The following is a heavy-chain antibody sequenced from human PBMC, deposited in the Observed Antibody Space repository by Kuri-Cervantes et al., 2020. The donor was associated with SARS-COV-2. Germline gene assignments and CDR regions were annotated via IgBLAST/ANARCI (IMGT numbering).Heavy chain of an antibody. J-gene: IGHJ4*02. CDR3: ARAAVGYGPSDY. Sequence: GESXXXSXAASGFTFSSYSMNWVRQAPGKGLEWVSSISSSSSYIYYADSVKGRFTISRDNAKNSLYLQMNSLRAEDTAVYYCARAAVGYGPSDYWGQGTLVTVSS. CDR2: ISSSSSYI. D-gene: IGHD5-12*01. V-gene: IGHV3-21*01. CDR1: GFTFSSYS.